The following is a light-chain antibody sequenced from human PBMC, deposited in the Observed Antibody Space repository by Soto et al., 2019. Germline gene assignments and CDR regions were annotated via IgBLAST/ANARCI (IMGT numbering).Light chain of an antibody. CDR1: SSNIGAGYD. Sequence: QSVLTQPPSVYGAPGQRVTISCTGSSSNIGAGYDVHWYQQLPGTAPKLLIYGNSNRPSGVPDRFSGSKSGTSASLAITGLQAEDEADYYCQSYDSILSVHVAFGGGTKLTVL. V-gene: IGLV1-40*01. CDR2: GNS. J-gene: IGLJ2*01. CDR3: QSYDSILSVHVA.